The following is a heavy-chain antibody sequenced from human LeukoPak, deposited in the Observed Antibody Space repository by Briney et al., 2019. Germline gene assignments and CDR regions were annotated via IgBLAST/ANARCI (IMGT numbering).Heavy chain of an antibody. CDR3: ARGGGSGYYVPQNWFDP. CDR2: ISSTGNYI. CDR1: GFTFSSYS. D-gene: IGHD3-3*01. J-gene: IGHJ5*02. V-gene: IGHV3-21*01. Sequence: GGSLRLSCAASGFTFSSYSMNWFRQAPGKGLEWVSAISSTGNYIYYADSVKGRFTISRDNAKNSLYLQLNSLRAEDTAAYYCARGGGSGYYVPQNWFDPWGQGTLVTVSS.